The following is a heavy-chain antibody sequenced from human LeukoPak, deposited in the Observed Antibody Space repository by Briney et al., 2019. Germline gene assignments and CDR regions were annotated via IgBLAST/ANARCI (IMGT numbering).Heavy chain of an antibody. CDR2: ISSSSGFT. CDR1: GFTFSIYT. CDR3: ARDKVVGATRLDY. J-gene: IGHJ4*02. D-gene: IGHD1-26*01. Sequence: GGSLRLSCAASGFTFSIYTMTWVRQAPGKGLEWVSSISSSSGFTYYADSVRDRFTISRDNAKNSLFLQMNSLRAEDTAVYYCARDKVVGATRLDYWGQGTRVTVSS. V-gene: IGHV3-21*01.